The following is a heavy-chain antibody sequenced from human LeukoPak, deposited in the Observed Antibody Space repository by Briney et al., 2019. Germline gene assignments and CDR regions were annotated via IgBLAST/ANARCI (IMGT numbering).Heavy chain of an antibody. CDR2: IIPIFGTA. Sequence: SSVKVSCKASGGTFSSYAISWVRQAPGQGLEWMGGIIPIFGTANYAQKFQGRVTITTDESTSTAYMELSSLRSEDTAVYYCARAEPRYDGNTPSPLWGQGTLVTVSS. CDR1: GGTFSSYA. V-gene: IGHV1-69*05. J-gene: IGHJ4*02. D-gene: IGHD3-22*01. CDR3: ARAEPRYDGNTPSPL.